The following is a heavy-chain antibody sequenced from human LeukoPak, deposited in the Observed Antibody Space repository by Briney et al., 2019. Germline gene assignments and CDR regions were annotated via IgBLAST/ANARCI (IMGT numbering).Heavy chain of an antibody. D-gene: IGHD6-19*01. J-gene: IGHJ5*02. V-gene: IGHV1-2*02. CDR3: ARTSIHIAVAGTRRGNWFDP. CDR2: INPNSGGT. Sequence: ASVKVSCKASGYTFTGYYMHWVRQAPGQGLEWMEWINPNSGGTNYAQKFQGRVTMTRDTSISTAYMELSRLRSDDTAVYYCARTSIHIAVAGTRRGNWFDPWGQGTLVTVSS. CDR1: GYTFTGYY.